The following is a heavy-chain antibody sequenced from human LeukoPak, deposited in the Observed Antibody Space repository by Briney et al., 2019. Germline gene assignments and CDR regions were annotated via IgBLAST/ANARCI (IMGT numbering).Heavy chain of an antibody. D-gene: IGHD2-15*01. Sequence: ASVKVSCKGSGHMFTTYPIYWVRQAPGQGLEWMGWVNTSNGDTKFSQKFQDRVTITRDTSASTAYMELNRLRSEDTAVYYCATDRGGLLDYWGQGTLVTVSS. CDR3: ATDRGGLLDY. J-gene: IGHJ4*02. V-gene: IGHV1-3*04. CDR1: GHMFTTYP. CDR2: VNTSNGDT.